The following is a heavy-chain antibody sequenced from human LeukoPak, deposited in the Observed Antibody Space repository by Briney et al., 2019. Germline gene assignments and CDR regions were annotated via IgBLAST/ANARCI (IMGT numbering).Heavy chain of an antibody. Sequence: ASVKVSCQASGYTFTVYSMHWVRQAPGQGLEWMGWINPNSGDTKYSQNFQGRVTMSWDTSISTAYMELNRLTSDDTAVYYCARDYDILTGYFSPPDYWGQGTLVTVSS. CDR3: ARDYDILTGYFSPPDY. J-gene: IGHJ4*02. CDR1: GYTFTVYS. V-gene: IGHV1-2*02. D-gene: IGHD3-9*01. CDR2: INPNSGDT.